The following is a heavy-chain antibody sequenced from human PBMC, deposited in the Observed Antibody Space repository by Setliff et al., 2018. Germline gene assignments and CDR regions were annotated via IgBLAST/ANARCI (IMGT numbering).Heavy chain of an antibody. Sequence: KTSETLSLTCSVSGGSISSSYWTWIRQPPGKGLEWIGYIYSSGSSNYNPSLKSRVTISVDTSKNQFSLRLSSVTAADTAVYYCARAAKYDSSGYYGFWFDPWGQGNLVTVSS. CDR1: GGSISSSY. V-gene: IGHV4-59*01. CDR3: ARAAKYDSSGYYGFWFDP. CDR2: IYSSGSS. J-gene: IGHJ5*02. D-gene: IGHD3-22*01.